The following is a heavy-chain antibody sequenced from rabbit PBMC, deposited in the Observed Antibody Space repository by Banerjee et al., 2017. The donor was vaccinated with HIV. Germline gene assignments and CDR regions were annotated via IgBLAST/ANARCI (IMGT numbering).Heavy chain of an antibody. CDR1: GFSFSGSYW. J-gene: IGHJ4*01. CDR2: IYADSSDST. D-gene: IGHD4-1*01. V-gene: IGHV1S45*01. CDR3: ARDLAGVIGWNFNL. Sequence: EESGGGLVQPEGSLTLTCKASGFSFSGSYWICWVRQAPGKGLEWIACIYADSSDSTAYASWAKGRFTISRTSSTTVTLQMTSLTAADTATYFCARDLAGVIGWNFNLWGQGTLVTVS.